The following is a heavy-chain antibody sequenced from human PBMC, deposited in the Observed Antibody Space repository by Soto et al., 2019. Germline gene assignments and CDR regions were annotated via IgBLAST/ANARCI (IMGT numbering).Heavy chain of an antibody. V-gene: IGHV1-3*01. CDR3: ARCYCSVGSCYTCWHFDL. CDR2: INGGNGNT. Sequence: GASVKVSCKASGYTFTNYGLHWVRQAPGQRLEWMGWINGGNGNTKSSQAFQGRVTITRDTSASTVYMEVRSLSSDDTAFYYCARCYCSVGSCYTCWHFDLWGPGTLVTVSS. D-gene: IGHD2-15*01. J-gene: IGHJ2*01. CDR1: GYTFTNYG.